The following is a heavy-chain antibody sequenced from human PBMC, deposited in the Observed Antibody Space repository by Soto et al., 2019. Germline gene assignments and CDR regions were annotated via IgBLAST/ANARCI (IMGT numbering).Heavy chain of an antibody. CDR3: AKDQGYGAFAY. J-gene: IGHJ4*02. CDR2: ISYDGSNK. CDR1: GFTFSSYG. Sequence: QVQLVESGGGVVQPGRSLRLSCAASGFTFSSYGMHWVRQAPGKGLEWVAVISYDGSNKYYADPVKGRFTISRDNSKNTMYLQMNSLRAEDTAVYYFAKDQGYGAFAYWGQGTLVTVSS. D-gene: IGHD5-18*01. V-gene: IGHV3-30*18.